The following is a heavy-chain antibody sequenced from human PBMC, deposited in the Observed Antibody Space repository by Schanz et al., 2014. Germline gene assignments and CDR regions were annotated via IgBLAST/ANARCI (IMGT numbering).Heavy chain of an antibody. D-gene: IGHD3-16*01. CDR2: ISAYNGHT. Sequence: QVQLVQSGAEVKKPGASVKVSCKASGYTFISYGIKWVRQAPGQGLEWMGWISAYNGHTDYAQKFQGRVTMTTDTTTMTAYMAVRNHRSDDTTEYCCARGKGLGDLDVWGQGTTVTVSS. CDR1: GYTFISYG. CDR3: ARGKGLGDLDV. J-gene: IGHJ6*02. V-gene: IGHV1-18*01.